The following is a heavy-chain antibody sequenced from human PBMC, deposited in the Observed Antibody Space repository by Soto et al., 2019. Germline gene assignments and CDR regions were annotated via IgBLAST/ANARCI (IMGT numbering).Heavy chain of an antibody. D-gene: IGHD2-8*01. CDR2: ISAYNGNT. V-gene: IGHV1-18*01. CDR3: ASSIRYCTNGVCYTTEDY. CDR1: GYTFTSYG. J-gene: IGHJ4*02. Sequence: ASVKVSCKASGYTFTSYGISWVRQAPGQGLEWMGWISAYNGNTNYARKLQGRVTMTTDTSTSTAYMELRSLRSDDTAVYYCASSIRYCTNGVCYTTEDYWGQGTLVTVSS.